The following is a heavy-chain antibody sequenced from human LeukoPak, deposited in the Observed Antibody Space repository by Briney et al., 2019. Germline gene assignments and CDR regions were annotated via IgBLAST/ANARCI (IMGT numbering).Heavy chain of an antibody. J-gene: IGHJ6*03. V-gene: IGHV1-18*01. CDR2: INPNNGNT. Sequence: ASVKVSCKASGYTFTSYGINWVRQAPGQGLEWMGWINPNNGNTNYAQKLQGRVTMTPDTSTSTAYMELRSLRSDDTAVYYCARDLRRIAASRGIYYYYYMDVWGKGTTVTVSS. CDR3: ARDLRRIAASRGIYYYYYMDV. D-gene: IGHD6-13*01. CDR1: GYTFTSYG.